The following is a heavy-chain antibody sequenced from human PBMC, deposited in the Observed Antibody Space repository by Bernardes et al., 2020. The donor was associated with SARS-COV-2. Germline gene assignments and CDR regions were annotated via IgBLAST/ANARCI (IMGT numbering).Heavy chain of an antibody. J-gene: IGHJ4*02. CDR2: VYNTGST. CDR3: ARIDEVTGRDY. Sequence: SESLSLTCTVSGGSISGIEYYWGWLLQSPGKGPEWVGSVYNTGSTYNNPSLKSRLSLSVDTSKNQFSLNLNSVTAVDTAVYYCARIDEVTGRDYWGQGTLVTVFS. D-gene: IGHD6-19*01. CDR1: GGSISGIEYY. V-gene: IGHV4-39*01.